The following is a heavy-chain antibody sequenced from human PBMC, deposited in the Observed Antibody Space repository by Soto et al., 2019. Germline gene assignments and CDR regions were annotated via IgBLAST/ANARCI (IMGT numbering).Heavy chain of an antibody. J-gene: IGHJ6*02. CDR3: ARILQDVVVVAASRYYYYYGMDV. CDR1: GGSISSSSYY. D-gene: IGHD2-15*01. CDR2: IYYSGST. V-gene: IGHV4-39*01. Sequence: QLQLQESGPGLVKPSETLSLTCTVSGGSISSSSYYWGWIRQPPGKGLERIGSIYYSGSTYYNPSLKSRVTISVDTSKNQFSRKLSSVTAADTAVYYCARILQDVVVVAASRYYYYYGMDVWGQGTTVTVSS.